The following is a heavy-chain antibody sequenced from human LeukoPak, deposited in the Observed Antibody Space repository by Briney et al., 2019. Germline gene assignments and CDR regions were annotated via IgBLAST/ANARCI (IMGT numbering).Heavy chain of an antibody. V-gene: IGHV3-9*01. J-gene: IGHJ4*02. D-gene: IGHD1-26*01. Sequence: PGGSLRLSCAASGFTFDDYAMHWVRRAPGKGLEWVSGISWNSGSIGYADSVKGRFTISRDNSKNTLYLQMNSLRAEDTAVYYCAIPPGEWELHWGQGTLVTVSS. CDR3: AIPPGEWELH. CDR2: ISWNSGSI. CDR1: GFTFDDYA.